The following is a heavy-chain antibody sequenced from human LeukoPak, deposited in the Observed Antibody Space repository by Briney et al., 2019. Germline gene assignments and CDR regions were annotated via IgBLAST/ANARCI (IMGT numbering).Heavy chain of an antibody. J-gene: IGHJ4*02. V-gene: IGHV4-34*01. Sequence: SETLSLTCAVYGGSLSGYYWSWIRQPPGKGLEWIGEINHSGSTNYNPSLKSRVTISVDTSKNQFSLKLSSVTAADTAVCYCARGSGYDYFDYWGQGTLVTVSS. CDR3: ARGSGYDYFDY. D-gene: IGHD5-12*01. CDR2: INHSGST. CDR1: GGSLSGYY.